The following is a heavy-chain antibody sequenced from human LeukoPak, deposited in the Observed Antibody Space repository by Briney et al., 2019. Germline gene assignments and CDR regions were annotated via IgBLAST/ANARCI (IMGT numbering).Heavy chain of an antibody. CDR1: GFTFSSYA. Sequence: GGSLRLSCAASGFTFSSYAMSWVRQAPGKGLEWVSAISGSGGSTYYADSVKGRFTISRDNAKNSLYLQVNSLRAEDTAVYYCARVDQRDAYNLNYFDYWGQGTLVTVSS. V-gene: IGHV3-23*01. J-gene: IGHJ4*02. CDR2: ISGSGGST. D-gene: IGHD5-24*01. CDR3: ARVDQRDAYNLNYFDY.